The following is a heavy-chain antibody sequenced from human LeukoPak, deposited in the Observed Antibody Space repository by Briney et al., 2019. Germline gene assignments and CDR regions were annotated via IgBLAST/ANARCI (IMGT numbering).Heavy chain of an antibody. V-gene: IGHV1-46*01. CDR1: GYTFPSYH. D-gene: IGHD1-1*01. Sequence: ASVKVSCKACGYTFPSYHMHWLRQAPGQGLEWMGIINPSGGSTSYAQKFQGRVTMTRDTSTSTVYMELSSLRSEDTAVYYCAIVYNWNDVSYAFDSWGQGTTVTVSS. CDR3: AIVYNWNDVSYAFDS. J-gene: IGHJ3*02. CDR2: INPSGGST.